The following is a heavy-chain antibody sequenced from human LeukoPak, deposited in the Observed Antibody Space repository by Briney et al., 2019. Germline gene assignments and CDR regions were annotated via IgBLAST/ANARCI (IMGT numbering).Heavy chain of an antibody. Sequence: GGSLRLSCAASGFTFSSYAMHWVRQAPGKGLEWVAAISYDGSNKYYADSVKGRFTISRDNSKNTLYLQMDSLRAEDTAVYYCARDDGNYYGSGSLDYWGQGTLVTVSS. CDR1: GFTFSSYA. D-gene: IGHD3-10*01. V-gene: IGHV3-30*04. J-gene: IGHJ4*02. CDR2: ISYDGSNK. CDR3: ARDDGNYYGSGSLDY.